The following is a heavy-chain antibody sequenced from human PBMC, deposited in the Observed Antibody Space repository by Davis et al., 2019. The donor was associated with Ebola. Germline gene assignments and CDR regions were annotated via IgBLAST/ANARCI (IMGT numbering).Heavy chain of an antibody. J-gene: IGHJ6*02. Sequence: GGSLRLSCAASGFTFSSYAMHWVRQAPGKGLEWVAVISYDGSNKYYADSVKGRFTISRDNSKNTLYLQMNSLRAEDTAVYYCARDQYCSSTSCYRPPYYYGMDVWGQGTTVTVSS. D-gene: IGHD2-2*01. CDR2: ISYDGSNK. CDR1: GFTFSSYA. V-gene: IGHV3-30-3*01. CDR3: ARDQYCSSTSCYRPPYYYGMDV.